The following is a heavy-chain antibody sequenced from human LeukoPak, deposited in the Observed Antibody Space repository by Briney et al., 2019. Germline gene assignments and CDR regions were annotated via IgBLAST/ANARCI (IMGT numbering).Heavy chain of an antibody. CDR1: GFPFSAYA. D-gene: IGHD5-18*01. J-gene: IGHJ4*02. V-gene: IGHV3-23*01. Sequence: GGSLRLSCAASGFPFSAYAMGWVRQAPGKGPEWVSAISASGDTTYYADSVRGRFTISRDNSKNTLYLQMNSLRAGDTALYYCAKESLRGHSYGFDNWGQGTLVTVSS. CDR2: ISASGDTT. CDR3: AKESLRGHSYGFDN.